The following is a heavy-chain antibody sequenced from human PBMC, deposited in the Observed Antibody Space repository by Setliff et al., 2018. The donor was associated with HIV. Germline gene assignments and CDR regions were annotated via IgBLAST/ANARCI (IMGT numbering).Heavy chain of an antibody. CDR2: IDHSGST. V-gene: IGHV4-34*01. Sequence: SETLSLTCTVSGGSISSYYWTWIRYTPGRGLQWIGQIDHSGSTNYNPSLKSRVTLSVDASKNQFSLKVKSVTAADTATYYCAKKGRYYYGSGVTTDYFDDWGQGTPVTVSS. D-gene: IGHD3-10*01. J-gene: IGHJ4*02. CDR3: AKKGRYYYGSGVTTDYFDD. CDR1: GGSISSYY.